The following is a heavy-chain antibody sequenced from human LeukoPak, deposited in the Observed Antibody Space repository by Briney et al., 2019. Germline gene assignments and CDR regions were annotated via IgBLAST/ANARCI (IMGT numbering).Heavy chain of an antibody. D-gene: IGHD4-17*01. CDR2: ISGSGGST. J-gene: IGHJ4*02. Sequence: GGSLRLSCAASGFTFSSYAMSWVRQAPGKGLEWVSAISGSGGSTYYADSVKGRFTISRDNSKNTLYLQMNSLRAEETAVYYCAKDKSFYGDYILFDYWGQGTLVTVSS. V-gene: IGHV3-23*01. CDR1: GFTFSSYA. CDR3: AKDKSFYGDYILFDY.